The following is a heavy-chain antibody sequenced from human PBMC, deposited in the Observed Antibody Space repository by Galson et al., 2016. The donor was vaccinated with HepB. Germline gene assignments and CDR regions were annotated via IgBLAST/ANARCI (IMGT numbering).Heavy chain of an antibody. CDR1: RYGFKSHW. Sequence: QSGAEVKKPGESLKISCKGSRYGFKSHWIAWVRQTPGKGLERMGTIYPGDADTQYRPSFEGQVTISADKAINTANLQWDNLKVSDTAMYFWERLADWGWALDNGGQGTLVTVSS. D-gene: IGHD3/OR15-3a*01. V-gene: IGHV5-51*01. CDR3: ERLADWGWALDN. CDR2: IYPGDADT. J-gene: IGHJ4*02.